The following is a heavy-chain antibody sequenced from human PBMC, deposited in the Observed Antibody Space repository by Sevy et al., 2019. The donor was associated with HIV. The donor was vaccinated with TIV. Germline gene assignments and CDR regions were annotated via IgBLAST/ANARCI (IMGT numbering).Heavy chain of an antibody. V-gene: IGHV1-18*03. D-gene: IGHD2-2*01. CDR3: ARDIVVVPAAMRGIQYNWFDP. J-gene: IGHJ5*02. Sequence: ASVKVSCKASGYTFTSYGISWVRQAPGQGLEWMGWISAYNGNTNYAQKLQGRVTMTTDTSTSTAYMELRSLRSDDMAVYYCARDIVVVPAAMRGIQYNWFDPWGQGTLVTVSS. CDR2: ISAYNGNT. CDR1: GYTFTSYG.